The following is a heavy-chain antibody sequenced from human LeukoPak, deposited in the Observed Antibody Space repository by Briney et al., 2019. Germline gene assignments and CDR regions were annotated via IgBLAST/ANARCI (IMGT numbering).Heavy chain of an antibody. V-gene: IGHV3-48*01. CDR1: GFTFSAYS. CDR2: ISGGGGTI. D-gene: IGHD3-22*01. CDR3: ARNQEIDYYDSSGFYWGVEY. Sequence: GGSLRLSCVASGFTFSAYSMNWVRQAPGKGLEWVAYISGGGGTIYYADSVKGRFTISRDNAKNSLYLQMDSLRAEDTAVYYCARNQEIDYYDSSGFYWGVEYWGQGTLVTVSS. J-gene: IGHJ4*02.